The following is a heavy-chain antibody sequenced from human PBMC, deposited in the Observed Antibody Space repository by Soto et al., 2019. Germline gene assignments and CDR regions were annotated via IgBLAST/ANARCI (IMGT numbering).Heavy chain of an antibody. CDR2: ISGSGGST. CDR3: TKGPFPSNEPFDY. Sequence: GGSLRLSCAASGFTFSSYAMSWVRQAPGKGLEWVSAISGSGGSTYYANSVKGRFTISRDNSKNTLYVQMNTLRAEDTAVYYCTKGPFPSNEPFDYWGQGTLVTVSS. V-gene: IGHV3-23*01. D-gene: IGHD1-1*01. CDR1: GFTFSSYA. J-gene: IGHJ4*02.